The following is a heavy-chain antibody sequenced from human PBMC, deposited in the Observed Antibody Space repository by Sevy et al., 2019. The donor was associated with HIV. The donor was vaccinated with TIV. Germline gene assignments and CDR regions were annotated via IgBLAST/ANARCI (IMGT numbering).Heavy chain of an antibody. CDR2: IKTDGSDT. D-gene: IGHD1-26*01. Sequence: GGSLRLSCAASGFTFSSYWMHWVRQAPGKGLVWVSRIKTDGSDTSYADSVKGRFTISRDNTKNTLYLQMNSLRAEDTAVYYCARRPTDQSGSYWFDPWGHGTLVTVSS. CDR1: GFTFSSYW. V-gene: IGHV3-74*01. J-gene: IGHJ5*02. CDR3: ARRPTDQSGSYWFDP.